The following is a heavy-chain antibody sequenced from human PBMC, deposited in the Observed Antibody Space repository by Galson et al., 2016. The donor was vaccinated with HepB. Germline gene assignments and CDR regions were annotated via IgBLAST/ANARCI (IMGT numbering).Heavy chain of an antibody. V-gene: IGHV2-70*01. CDR3: ARTVVAGALYYYYGLDV. Sequence: PALVKPTQTLTLTCTFSGFSLDNSEMCVSWLRQPPGKAPEWLALIDSDDDKFYSSSLKTRLTISKDTSKNQVVLTMTNMDPVDTATYFCARTVVAGALYYYYGLDVWGPGTTVTVSS. J-gene: IGHJ6*02. D-gene: IGHD2-21*01. CDR2: IDSDDDK. CDR1: GFSLDNSEMC.